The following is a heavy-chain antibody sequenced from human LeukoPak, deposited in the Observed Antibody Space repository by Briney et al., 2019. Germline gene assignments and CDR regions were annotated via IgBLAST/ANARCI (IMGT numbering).Heavy chain of an antibody. CDR3: ASLSPAVAGYFDY. CDR2: ISSSGSTI. D-gene: IGHD6-19*01. Sequence: GGSLRLSCVASGFTFSSYAMNWVRQAPGKGLEWVSYISSSGSTIYYADSVKGRFTISRDNAKNSLYLQMNSLRAEDTAVYYCASLSPAVAGYFDYWGQGTLVTVSS. CDR1: GFTFSSYA. V-gene: IGHV3-48*03. J-gene: IGHJ4*02.